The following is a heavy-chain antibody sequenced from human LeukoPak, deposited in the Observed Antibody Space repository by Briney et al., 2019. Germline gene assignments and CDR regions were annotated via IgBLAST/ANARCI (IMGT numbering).Heavy chain of an antibody. CDR2: LNWNGDNT. CDR1: GFTFHDHG. V-gene: IGHV3-20*04. CDR3: AREEGPYFDC. J-gene: IGHJ4*02. Sequence: GGSLRLSCAASGFTFHDHGMSWVRQVPGKGLEWVSALNWNGDNTGYADSVKGRFTISRDNAKKSLYLHMNSLTAEDTAYYYCAREEGPYFDCWGQGTLVTVSS.